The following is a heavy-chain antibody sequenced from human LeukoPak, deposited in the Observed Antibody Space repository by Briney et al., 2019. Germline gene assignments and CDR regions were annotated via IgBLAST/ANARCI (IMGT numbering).Heavy chain of an antibody. CDR3: ARVQRSSNWFDP. D-gene: IGHD5-24*01. CDR1: GFTVNNNY. CDR2: IYGGRST. V-gene: IGHV3-53*01. Sequence: GGSLRLSCAASGFTVNNNYVSWVRQAPGKGLEWVLVIYGGRSTYYADSVKGRFTISRDNSKNTVYLQMNSLRAEDAAVYYCARVQRSSNWFDPWGQGTLVTVSS. J-gene: IGHJ5*02.